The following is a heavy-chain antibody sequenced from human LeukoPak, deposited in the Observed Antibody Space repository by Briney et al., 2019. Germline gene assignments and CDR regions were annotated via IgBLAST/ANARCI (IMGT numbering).Heavy chain of an antibody. J-gene: IGHJ4*02. Sequence: SVQVSCKTSGGTFSSSAITWVRQAPGQGLEWMGRIIPVLNITTYAQKFQGSVTITADTSTSTVYMELSSLTSEDTAVYYCTAPDVVGDYGVYWGQGTLVTVSS. CDR1: GGTFSSSA. CDR2: IIPVLNIT. D-gene: IGHD2-21*01. V-gene: IGHV1-69*04. CDR3: TAPDVVGDYGVY.